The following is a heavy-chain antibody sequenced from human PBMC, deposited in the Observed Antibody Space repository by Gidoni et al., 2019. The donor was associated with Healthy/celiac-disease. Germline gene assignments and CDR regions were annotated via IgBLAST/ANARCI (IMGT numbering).Heavy chain of an antibody. CDR2: IWYDGSNK. D-gene: IGHD5-12*01. CDR3: ARDHEMATMTFDY. J-gene: IGHJ4*02. CDR1: GFTFSSYG. Sequence: QVQLVESGGGVVQPGRSLRLSCAPSGFTFSSYGMHWVRQAPGKGLEWVAVIWYDGSNKYYADSVKGRFTISRDNSKNTLYLQMNSLRAEDTAVYYCARDHEMATMTFDYWGQGTLVTVSS. V-gene: IGHV3-33*01.